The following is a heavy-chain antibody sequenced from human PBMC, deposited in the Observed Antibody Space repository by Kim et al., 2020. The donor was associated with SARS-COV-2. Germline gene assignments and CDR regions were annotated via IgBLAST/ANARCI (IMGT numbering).Heavy chain of an antibody. Sequence: GGSLRLSCAASGFTFDDYAMYWVRQAPGKGLEWVSLISGNGGSTYYADSVKGRFTISRDNSKNSLYLQMNSLRTEDTALYYCAKSATPATIFGVLLITYYMDVWGKGTTVTVSS. V-gene: IGHV3-43*02. D-gene: IGHD3-3*01. CDR3: AKSATPATIFGVLLITYYMDV. CDR2: ISGNGGST. J-gene: IGHJ6*03. CDR1: GFTFDDYA.